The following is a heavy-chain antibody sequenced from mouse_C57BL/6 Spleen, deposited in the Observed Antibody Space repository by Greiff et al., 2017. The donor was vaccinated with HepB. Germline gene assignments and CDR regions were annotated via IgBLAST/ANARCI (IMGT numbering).Heavy chain of an antibody. CDR3: ARDNDYQAWFAY. CDR1: GYSITSGYY. D-gene: IGHD2-4*01. J-gene: IGHJ3*01. V-gene: IGHV3-6*01. Sequence: DVQLQESGPGLVKPSQSLSLTCSVTGYSITSGYYWNWIRQFPGNKLEWMGYISYDGSNNYNPSLKNRISITRDTSKNQFFLKLNSVTTEDTATYYCARDNDYQAWFAYWGQGTLVTVSA. CDR2: ISYDGSN.